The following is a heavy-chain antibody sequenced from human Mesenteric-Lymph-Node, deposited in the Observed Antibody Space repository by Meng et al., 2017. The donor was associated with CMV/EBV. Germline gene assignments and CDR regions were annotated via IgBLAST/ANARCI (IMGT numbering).Heavy chain of an antibody. V-gene: IGHV3-33*06. CDR3: AKAPDYGGNNDVNH. D-gene: IGHD4-23*01. J-gene: IGHJ5*02. Sequence: GGSLRLSCVVSGITFSAYGMHWFRQAPGKGLEWVAVIWYDGSNIHYGDSVKGRFTISRDNSKNTLYLQMDSLRAEDTAVYYCAKAPDYGGNNDVNHWGQGTLVTVSS. CDR2: IWYDGSNI. CDR1: GITFSAYG.